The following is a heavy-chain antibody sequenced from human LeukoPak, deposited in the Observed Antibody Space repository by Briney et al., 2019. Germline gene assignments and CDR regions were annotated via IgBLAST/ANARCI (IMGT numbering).Heavy chain of an antibody. J-gene: IGHJ4*02. V-gene: IGHV1-8*01. Sequence: GASVKVPCKASGYTFTSYDINWVRQATGQGLEWMGWMNPNSGNTGYAQKFQGRVTMTRNTSISTAYMELSSLRSEDTAVYYCARGLSLPPYDSSGYSLGYWGQGTLVTVSS. CDR3: ARGLSLPPYDSSGYSLGY. CDR1: GYTFTSYD. CDR2: MNPNSGNT. D-gene: IGHD3-22*01.